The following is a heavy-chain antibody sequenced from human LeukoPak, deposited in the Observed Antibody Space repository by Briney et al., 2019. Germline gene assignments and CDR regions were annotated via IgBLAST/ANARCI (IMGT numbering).Heavy chain of an antibody. Sequence: GGSLRLSCAASGFTFSSYWMSWVRQAPGKGLEWVANVKQDGSEKYYVDSVKGRFTISRDNAKNSLYLQMNSLRAEDTAVYYCARDYRGYRAPYYFDHWGQGTLVTVSS. V-gene: IGHV3-7*01. CDR2: VKQDGSEK. J-gene: IGHJ4*02. CDR3: ARDYRGYRAPYYFDH. CDR1: GFTFSSYW. D-gene: IGHD2-15*01.